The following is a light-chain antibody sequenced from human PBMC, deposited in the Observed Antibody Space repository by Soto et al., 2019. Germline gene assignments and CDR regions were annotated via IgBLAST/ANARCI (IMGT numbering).Light chain of an antibody. CDR3: QSYDSSLSGWV. J-gene: IGLJ3*02. CDR2: GNS. CDR1: SSNIGAGYD. Sequence: QAVVTQPPSVSGAPGQRVTNSCTGSSSNIGAGYDVHWYQQLPGTAPKLLIYGNSNRPSGVPDRFSGSKSGTSASLAITGLQAEDEADYYCQSYDSSLSGWVFGGGTQLTVL. V-gene: IGLV1-40*01.